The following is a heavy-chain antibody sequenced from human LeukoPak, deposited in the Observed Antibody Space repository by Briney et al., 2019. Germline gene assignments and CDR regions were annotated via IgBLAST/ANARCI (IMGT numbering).Heavy chain of an antibody. CDR3: AKDRKAVAGNYYYYYGMDV. CDR2: ISGSGGST. CDR1: GFTFSSYA. Sequence: PGGSLRLSCAASGFTFSSYAMSWVRQAPGKGLEWGSAISGSGGSTYYADSVKGRFTISRDNSKNTLYLQMNSLRADDTAVYYCAKDRKAVAGNYYYYYGMDVWGQGTTVTVSS. V-gene: IGHV3-23*01. J-gene: IGHJ6*02. D-gene: IGHD6-19*01.